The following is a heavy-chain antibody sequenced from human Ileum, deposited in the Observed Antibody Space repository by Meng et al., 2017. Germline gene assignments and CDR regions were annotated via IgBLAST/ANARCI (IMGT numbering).Heavy chain of an antibody. Sequence: QLVDSGGGLVKPGGSLRLSCVGSRSIFDSYDMTWIRQAPGKGPEWVASMGLGHSHGSYADSVIGRFTVSRDNAKTSFFLQMNSLRAEDTAIYYCASDPNWSTTWGQGTLVTVSS. CDR3: ASDPNWSTT. V-gene: IGHV3-21*02. J-gene: IGHJ5*02. CDR2: MGLGHSHG. CDR1: RSIFDSYD.